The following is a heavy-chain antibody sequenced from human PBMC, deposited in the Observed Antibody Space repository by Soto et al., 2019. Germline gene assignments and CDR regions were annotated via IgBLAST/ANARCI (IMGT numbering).Heavy chain of an antibody. Sequence: SETLSLTCAVSGGSISSSNWWSWVRQPPGKGLEWIGEIYHSGSTNYNPSLKSRVTISVDKSKNQFSLKLSSVTAADTAVYYCSTVEFYGDYVEWGQGTLVTVSS. CDR3: STVEFYGDYVE. V-gene: IGHV4-4*02. CDR1: GGSISSSNW. CDR2: IYHSGST. J-gene: IGHJ4*02. D-gene: IGHD4-17*01.